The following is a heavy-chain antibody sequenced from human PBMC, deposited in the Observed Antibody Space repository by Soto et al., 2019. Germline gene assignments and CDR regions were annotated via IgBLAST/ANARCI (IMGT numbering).Heavy chain of an antibody. Sequence: EVQLLESGGGLVQPGGSLRLSCAASGFTFSSYAMNWVRQAPGKGLEWVSVISGSGDSTYYADSVKGRFTISRDNSKNTLYLQMNSLRAEATAVYYGARRSSSWYFDYWGQGTVVTVSS. D-gene: IGHD6-13*01. CDR3: ARRSSSWYFDY. CDR1: GFTFSSYA. CDR2: ISGSGDST. V-gene: IGHV3-23*01. J-gene: IGHJ4*02.